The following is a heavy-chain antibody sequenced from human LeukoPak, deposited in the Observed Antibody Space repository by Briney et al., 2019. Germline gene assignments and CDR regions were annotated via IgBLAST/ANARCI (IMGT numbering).Heavy chain of an antibody. CDR1: GGSISSSSYY. CDR3: ARHHARLLHHNWFDP. Sequence: PSETLSLTCTVSGGSISSSSYYWGWIRQPPGKGLEWIGSIYYSGSTYYNPSLKSRVTISVDTSKNQFSLKLSSVTAADTAVYYGARHHARLLHHNWFDPWGQGTLVTVSS. D-gene: IGHD3-3*01. V-gene: IGHV4-39*01. J-gene: IGHJ5*02. CDR2: IYYSGST.